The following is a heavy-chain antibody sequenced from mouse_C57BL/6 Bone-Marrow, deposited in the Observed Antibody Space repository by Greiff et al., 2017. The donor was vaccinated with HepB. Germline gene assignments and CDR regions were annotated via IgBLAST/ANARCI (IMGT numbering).Heavy chain of an antibody. Sequence: VQLQESGAELVKPGASVKMSCKASGYTFTSYWITWVKQRPGQGLEWIGDIYPGSGSTNYNEKFKSKATLTVDTSSSTAYMQLSSLTSEDSAVYYCGITTVVRAMDYWGQGTSVTVSS. CDR2: IYPGSGST. CDR3: GITTVVRAMDY. J-gene: IGHJ4*01. D-gene: IGHD1-1*01. CDR1: GYTFTSYW. V-gene: IGHV1-55*01.